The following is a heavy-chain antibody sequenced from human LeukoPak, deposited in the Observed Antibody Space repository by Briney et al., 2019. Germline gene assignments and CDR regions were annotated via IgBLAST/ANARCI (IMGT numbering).Heavy chain of an antibody. Sequence: GGSLRLSCAASGLTFSDYAMSWFRQAPGKGLEWVSGITSGFTPLYADAVKGRFTISRDNSKNTFHLQLNSLRAEDTAVYYCANDYSDSRVADVFLEYWGQGTWSPSPQ. CDR1: GLTFSDYA. V-gene: IGHV3-23*01. CDR3: ANDYSDSRVADVFLEY. CDR2: ITSGFTP. D-gene: IGHD2-15*01. J-gene: IGHJ4*02.